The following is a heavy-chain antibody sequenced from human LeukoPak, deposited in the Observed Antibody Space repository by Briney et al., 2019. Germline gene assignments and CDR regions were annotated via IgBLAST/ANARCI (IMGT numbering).Heavy chain of an antibody. CDR1: GDSVSSNSAA. CDR3: AREGGNSGYDPPYYFDY. D-gene: IGHD5-12*01. Sequence: SQTLSLTCAISGDSVSSNSAAWNWIRQSPSRGLEWPGSTYYRSKWYNDYAVSVKSRITINPDTSKNQFSLQLNSVTPEDTAVYYCAREGGNSGYDPPYYFDYWGQGTLVTVSS. J-gene: IGHJ4*02. V-gene: IGHV6-1*01. CDR2: TYYRSKWYN.